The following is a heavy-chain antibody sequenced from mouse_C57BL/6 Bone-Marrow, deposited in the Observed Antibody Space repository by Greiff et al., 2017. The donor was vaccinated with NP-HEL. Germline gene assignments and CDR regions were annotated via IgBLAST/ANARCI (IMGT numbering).Heavy chain of an antibody. D-gene: IGHD2-4*01. J-gene: IGHJ2*01. CDR2: ISSGSSTI. V-gene: IGHV5-17*01. CDR1: GFTFSDYG. CDR3: ARRSYYDPHFDD. Sequence: EVKLMESGGGLVKPGGSLKLSCAASGFTFSDYGMHWVRQAPEKGLEWVAYISSGSSTIYYADTVKGRFTISRDNAKNTLFLQMTSLRSEDTAMYYCARRSYYDPHFDDWGQGTTLTVSS.